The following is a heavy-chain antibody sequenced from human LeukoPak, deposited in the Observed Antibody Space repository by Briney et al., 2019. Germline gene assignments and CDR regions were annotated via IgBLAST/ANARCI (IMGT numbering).Heavy chain of an antibody. CDR1: GYIFTGYY. D-gene: IGHD1-1*01. J-gene: IGHJ4*02. Sequence: GAPVQVSCKASGYIFTGYYIHWVRQAPGQGLEWMGFINPNSGNTNYAQKFQGRVTMTSDTSISTAYMELSSLTSDDTAVYYCAREMRPATTTLVANWGQGTLVTVSS. CDR2: INPNSGNT. V-gene: IGHV1-2*02. CDR3: AREMRPATTTLVAN.